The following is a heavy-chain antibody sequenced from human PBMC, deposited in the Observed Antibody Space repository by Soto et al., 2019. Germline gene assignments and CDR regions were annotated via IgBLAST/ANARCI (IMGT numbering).Heavy chain of an antibody. J-gene: IGHJ6*02. D-gene: IGHD4-4*01. CDR3: VRQAKLTTVTANVGYYYGLDV. Sequence: DVQLLESGGGLVQPGGSLRLSCAASGFRFSTYDMSWVRQAPGKGLEWVSVMSGSGSGTYYVDSVKGRFTISRDNSKNTLYLQMNSLRAEDTAVYYCVRQAKLTTVTANVGYYYGLDVWGQGTTVTVSS. V-gene: IGHV3-23*01. CDR2: MSGSGSGT. CDR1: GFRFSTYD.